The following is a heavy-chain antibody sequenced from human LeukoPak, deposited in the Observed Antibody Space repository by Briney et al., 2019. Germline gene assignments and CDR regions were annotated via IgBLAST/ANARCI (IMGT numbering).Heavy chain of an antibody. CDR2: IGISSGNT. Sequence: GGSLRLSCAASGFTFSSYAMHWVRQAPGKGLEWISYIGISSGNTKYADSVKGRFTISRDKARNSLYLQMNSLRVEDTAMYYCARDHRYAFDNWGHGTLVTVSS. V-gene: IGHV3-48*01. J-gene: IGHJ4*01. CDR1: GFTFSSYA. D-gene: IGHD5-12*01. CDR3: ARDHRYAFDN.